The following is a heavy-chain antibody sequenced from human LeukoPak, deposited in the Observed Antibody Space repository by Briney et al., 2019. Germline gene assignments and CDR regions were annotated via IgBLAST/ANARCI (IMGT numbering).Heavy chain of an antibody. D-gene: IGHD2-15*01. CDR1: GFTFDDYG. CDR2: ISHSGGTT. Sequence: GGSLRLSCAASGFTFDDYGMSWVRQAPGKGPEWVSAISHSGGTTYYADSVKGRFTITRDNSKNTLYLQMNSLRAEDTAVCYCAKANVKYCSGGSCFDAFDIWGQGTMVTVSS. CDR3: AKANVKYCSGGSCFDAFDI. J-gene: IGHJ3*02. V-gene: IGHV3-23*01.